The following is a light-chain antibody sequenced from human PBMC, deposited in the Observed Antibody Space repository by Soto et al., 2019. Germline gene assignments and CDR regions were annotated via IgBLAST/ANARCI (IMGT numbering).Light chain of an antibody. CDR2: LDSDGSH. Sequence: QSVLTQSPSASASLGASVKLTCTLSSGHSSYAIAWHQQQPEKGPRYLMKLDSDGSHTKGDAIPDRFSGSSSGAERYLTISSRQSEDEADYYCQTWGTGIHVVFGGGTKRTVL. CDR3: QTWGTGIHVV. CDR1: SGHSSYA. J-gene: IGLJ2*01. V-gene: IGLV4-69*01.